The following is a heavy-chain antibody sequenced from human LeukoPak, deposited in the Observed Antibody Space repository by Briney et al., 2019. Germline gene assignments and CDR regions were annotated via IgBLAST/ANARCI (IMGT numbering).Heavy chain of an antibody. D-gene: IGHD2-2*01. CDR3: ARSVFRYQLLSAGGYYFDY. Sequence: PGGSLRLSCAASGFTFSSYWMSWVRQAPGKGLDWVANIKQDGSEKYYVDSVKGRFTISRDNAKNSLYLQMNSLRAADTAVYYCARSVFRYQLLSAGGYYFDYWGQGTLVTVSS. V-gene: IGHV3-7*01. J-gene: IGHJ4*02. CDR1: GFTFSSYW. CDR2: IKQDGSEK.